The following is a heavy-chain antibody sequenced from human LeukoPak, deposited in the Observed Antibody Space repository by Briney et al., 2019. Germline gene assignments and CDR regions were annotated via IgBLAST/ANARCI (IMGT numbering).Heavy chain of an antibody. CDR2: ISGYNGNT. CDR1: GYIFTSYG. J-gene: IGHJ5*02. V-gene: IGHV1-18*01. CDR3: ARDINGYYYDSHGYYPTDL. Sequence: GSVKVSCKASGYIFTSYGISWVRHAPGQGLEWMGWISGYNGNTNYPQRLQGRVTMTTDTSTTTAYMELRSLRSDDTAVYYCARDINGYYYDSHGYYPTDLWGQGTLVTVSS. D-gene: IGHD3-22*01.